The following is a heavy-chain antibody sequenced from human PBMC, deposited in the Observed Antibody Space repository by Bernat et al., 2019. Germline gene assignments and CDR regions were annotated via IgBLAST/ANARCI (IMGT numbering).Heavy chain of an antibody. CDR1: GYTFTNYY. V-gene: IGHV1-46*01. CDR3: ARVLSDFWSGYTASPFNY. J-gene: IGHJ4*02. Sequence: QVQLVESGAEVKKPGASVKVSCKTSGYTFTNYYIHWVRQAPGQGLEWMGIINPSGGSTSYAQKFQGRVTMTRDTSTSTVYMELSSLRSEDTAVYYCARVLSDFWSGYTASPFNYWGQGTLVTVSS. CDR2: INPSGGST. D-gene: IGHD3-3*01.